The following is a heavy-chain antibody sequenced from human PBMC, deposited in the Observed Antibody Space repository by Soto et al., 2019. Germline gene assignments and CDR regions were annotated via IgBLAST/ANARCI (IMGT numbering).Heavy chain of an antibody. CDR2: IYYSGST. V-gene: IGHV4-39*01. D-gene: IGHD3-3*01. CDR3: ARRRGVVQDGMDV. CDR1: GGSIRSSSSY. Sequence: QLQMQESGQGLVKPSETLSLTCTVSGGSIRSSSSYWDWIRQPPGKGLEWIGSIYYSGSTYYNPSFKSRVIISMDKSKNQFSLNVSSVTAADTAVYYCARRRGVVQDGMDVWGQGTTVIVSS. J-gene: IGHJ6*02.